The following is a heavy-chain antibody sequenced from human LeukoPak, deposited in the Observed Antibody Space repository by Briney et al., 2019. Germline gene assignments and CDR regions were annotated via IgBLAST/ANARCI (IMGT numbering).Heavy chain of an antibody. CDR3: ARVGHAPPDHSEDY. D-gene: IGHD1-14*01. CDR1: GFTFSDYS. CDR2: ITSSSTYI. V-gene: IGHV3-21*01. Sequence: GGSLRLSCAASGFTFSDYSMNWVRQAPGKGLEWVSSITSSSTYIYYADSVKGRFTISRDNAKNSLYLQMNSLRAEDTAVYYCARVGHAPPDHSEDYWGQGTLVTVSS. J-gene: IGHJ4*02.